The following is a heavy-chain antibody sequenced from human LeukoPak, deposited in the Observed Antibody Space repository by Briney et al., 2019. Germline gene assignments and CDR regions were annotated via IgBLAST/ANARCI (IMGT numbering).Heavy chain of an antibody. Sequence: GGSLRLSCVVSRLTANFNYLAWVRQAPGKGLECVSFIFGGGRTYYADSVTGRFTISRDNSHNTLFLQVNSLRADDTAIYYCATQASYYYGSGSYYDSWGQGTLVTVSS. CDR1: RLTANFNY. CDR3: ATQASYYYGSGSYYDS. J-gene: IGHJ4*02. V-gene: IGHV3-66*01. D-gene: IGHD3-10*01. CDR2: IFGGGRT.